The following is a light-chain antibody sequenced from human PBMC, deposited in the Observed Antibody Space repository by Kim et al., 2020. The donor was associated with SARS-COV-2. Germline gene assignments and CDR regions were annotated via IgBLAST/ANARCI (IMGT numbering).Light chain of an antibody. CDR2: YST. Sequence: SHELTQPPSVSVAPGETARITCGGHSIATKHVHWYRQRPGQAPVLLIYYSTDRPSGIPERFSGSNSGTAATLTISRVEAGDEADYYCQVWDSSNYFYVVFGGGTKVTVL. CDR1: SIATKH. CDR3: QVWDSSNYFYVV. V-gene: IGLV3-21*01. J-gene: IGLJ2*01.